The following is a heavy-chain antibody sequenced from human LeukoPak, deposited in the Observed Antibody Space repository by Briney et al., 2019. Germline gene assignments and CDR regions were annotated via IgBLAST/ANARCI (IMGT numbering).Heavy chain of an antibody. CDR2: ISYDGSNK. J-gene: IGHJ4*02. Sequence: GGSLRLSCAASGFTFSSYAMHWVRQAPGKGLEWVAVISYDGSNKYYADSVKGRFTISRDNSKNTLYLQMNSLRAEDTAVYYCAREGLIQLWFLWGGGLDYWGQGTLVTASS. CDR3: AREGLIQLWFLWGGGLDY. D-gene: IGHD5-18*01. V-gene: IGHV3-30-3*01. CDR1: GFTFSSYA.